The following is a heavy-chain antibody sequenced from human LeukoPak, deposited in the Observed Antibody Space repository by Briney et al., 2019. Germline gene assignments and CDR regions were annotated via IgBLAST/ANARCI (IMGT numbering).Heavy chain of an antibody. CDR2: VDHGGSGT. CDR3: ARGVAGVFDF. CDR1: GFTFTSYW. J-gene: IGHJ4*02. D-gene: IGHD6-19*01. Sequence: GGSLTLSCATSGFTFTSYWMHWVRQVAGKGLVWLARVDHGGSGTNYADSVKGRFTLSRDNSKNTLYLQMNSLRGEDTAVYYCARGVAGVFDFWGQGTLVTVSS. V-gene: IGHV3-74*01.